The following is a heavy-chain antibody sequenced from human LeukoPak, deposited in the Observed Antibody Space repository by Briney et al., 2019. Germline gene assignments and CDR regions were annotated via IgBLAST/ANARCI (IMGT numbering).Heavy chain of an antibody. Sequence: TSETLSLTCTVSGGSISGHYWSWIRQPPGKGLECIGHIYYSGSTNYNPSLKSRVTISVDTSKNQFSLKLSSVTAADTAVYYCARGYDFWSGYGAKGYGMDVWGQGTTVTVSS. CDR1: GGSISGHY. V-gene: IGHV4-59*11. D-gene: IGHD3-3*01. CDR3: ARGYDFWSGYGAKGYGMDV. J-gene: IGHJ6*02. CDR2: IYYSGST.